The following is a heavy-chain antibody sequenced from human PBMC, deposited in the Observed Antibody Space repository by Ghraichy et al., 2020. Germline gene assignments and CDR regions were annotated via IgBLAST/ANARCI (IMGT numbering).Heavy chain of an antibody. Sequence: SGPTLVKPTQTLTLTCTFSGFSLITNGVAVGWIRQPPGKALEWLALIYWNDDKRYSPSLNSRLTITKDTSKNQVVLTMTNMDPVDTATYYCAQTRRITMVRGNGGWFDPWGQGTLVTVSS. V-gene: IGHV2-5*01. CDR3: AQTRRITMVRGNGGWFDP. CDR1: GFSLITNGVA. CDR2: IYWNDDK. D-gene: IGHD3-10*01. J-gene: IGHJ5*02.